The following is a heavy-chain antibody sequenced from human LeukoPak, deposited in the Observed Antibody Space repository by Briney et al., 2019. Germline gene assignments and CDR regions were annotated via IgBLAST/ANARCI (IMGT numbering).Heavy chain of an antibody. J-gene: IGHJ4*02. CDR1: GFTFSSYW. CDR2: INSDGSST. CDR3: AKDDDGIVVVTAMDH. V-gene: IGHV3-74*01. Sequence: GGSLRLSCAASGFTFSSYWMHWVRQAPGKGLVWVSRINSDGSSTSYADSVKGRFTISRDNAKNTLYLQMNSLRAEDTAVYYCAKDDDGIVVVTAMDHWGQGTLVTVSS. D-gene: IGHD2-21*02.